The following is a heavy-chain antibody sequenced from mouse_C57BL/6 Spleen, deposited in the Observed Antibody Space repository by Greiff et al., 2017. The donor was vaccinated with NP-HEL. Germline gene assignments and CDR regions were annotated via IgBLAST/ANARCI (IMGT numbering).Heavy chain of an antibody. J-gene: IGHJ3*01. D-gene: IGHD1-1*01. CDR2: ISSGSSTI. V-gene: IGHV5-17*01. CDR3: ARSLYYGSSYGWFAY. CDR1: GFTFSDYG. Sequence: EVKLVESGGGLVKPGGSLKLSCAASGFTFSDYGMHWVRQAPEKGLEWVAYISSGSSTIYYADTVKGRFTISRDNAKNTLFLQMTSLRSEDTAMYYCARSLYYGSSYGWFAYWGQGTLVTVSA.